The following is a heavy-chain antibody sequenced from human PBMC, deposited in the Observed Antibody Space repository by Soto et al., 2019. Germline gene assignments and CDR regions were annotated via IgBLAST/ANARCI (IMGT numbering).Heavy chain of an antibody. CDR1: GGSFSGYY. CDR3: AGKYYDFWSGYYTGNDY. Sequence: SETLSLTCAVYGGSFSGYYWSWIRQPPGKGLEWIGEINHSGSTNYNPSLKSRVTISVDTSKNQFSLKLSSVNAADTAVYYCAGKYYDFWSGYYTGNDYWGQGTLVTVSS. D-gene: IGHD3-3*01. J-gene: IGHJ4*02. V-gene: IGHV4-34*01. CDR2: INHSGST.